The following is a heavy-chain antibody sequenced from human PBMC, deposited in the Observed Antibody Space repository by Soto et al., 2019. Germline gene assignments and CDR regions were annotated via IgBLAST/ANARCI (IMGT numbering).Heavy chain of an antibody. CDR3: ATQLLRGKGVVH. V-gene: IGHV3-48*02. J-gene: IGHJ5*02. CDR1: GFTFSDYS. CDR2: ISTTSSTK. D-gene: IGHD1-26*01. Sequence: EVQLVESGGGLVQPGGSLRLSCAASGFTFSDYSMNWVRQAPGKGLEWVAYISTTSSTKYYADSVKGRFTISRDNTRNSLYLQMNSVRDEGTAEYYCATQLLRGKGVVHWGQGTLVTVSS.